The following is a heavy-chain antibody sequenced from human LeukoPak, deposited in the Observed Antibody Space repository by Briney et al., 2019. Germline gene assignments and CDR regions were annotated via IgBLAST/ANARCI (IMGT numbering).Heavy chain of an antibody. CDR2: ISGDGNAK. D-gene: IGHD2/OR15-2a*01. CDR1: GCSFSSYR. Sequence: GGALTLSCAASGCSFSSYRINWLGQAPGKGLEGVSYISGDGNAKHYTDSVKGRFTISRDNAKNALYLQMNILRAEDTAVYFCARDYVYAFDYWGQGTLVTVSS. J-gene: IGHJ4*02. CDR3: ARDYVYAFDY. V-gene: IGHV3-48*01.